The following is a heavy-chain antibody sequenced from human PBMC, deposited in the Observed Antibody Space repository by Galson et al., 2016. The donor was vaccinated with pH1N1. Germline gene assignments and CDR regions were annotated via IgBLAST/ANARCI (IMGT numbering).Heavy chain of an antibody. Sequence: PALVKPTQTLTLTCTFSGFSLNSSGMGVGWIRQPPGKALEWLALIYRDDDKRYSPSLKTRLTINKDTSKNQVVLMMTNMDPVDTATYYCAHREVMITNAFDFWGQGTMFAVS. J-gene: IGHJ3*01. CDR1: GFSLNSSGMG. CDR3: AHREVMITNAFDF. CDR2: IYRDDDK. V-gene: IGHV2-5*02. D-gene: IGHD3-16*01.